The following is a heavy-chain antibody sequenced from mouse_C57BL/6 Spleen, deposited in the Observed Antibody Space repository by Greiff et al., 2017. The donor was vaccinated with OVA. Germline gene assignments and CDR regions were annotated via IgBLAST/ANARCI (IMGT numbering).Heavy chain of an antibody. CDR2: IDPSDSYT. D-gene: IGHD1-1*02. V-gene: IGHV1-50*01. CDR1: GYTFTSYW. Sequence: VQLQQSGAELVKPGASVKLSCKASGYTFTSYWMQWVKQRPGQGLEWIGEIDPSDSYTNYNQKFKGKATLTVDTSSSTAYMQLSSLTSEDSAVYYCARRWLGWYFDVWGTGTTVTVSS. CDR3: ARRWLGWYFDV. J-gene: IGHJ1*03.